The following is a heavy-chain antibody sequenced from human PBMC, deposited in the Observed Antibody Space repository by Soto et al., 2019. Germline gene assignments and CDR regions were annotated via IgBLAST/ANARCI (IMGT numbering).Heavy chain of an antibody. D-gene: IGHD6-13*01. V-gene: IGHV3-23*01. Sequence: EVQLLESGGGLVQPGGSLRLSCAASGFTFSRYAMSWVRQATGKGLEWVSAVSGSGGSTYYADSVKGRFTISRDNSKNTLYLQMNSLRAEDTAVYYCAKGKQQLGYDFDYWGQGTLVTVSS. J-gene: IGHJ4*02. CDR3: AKGKQQLGYDFDY. CDR1: GFTFSRYA. CDR2: VSGSGGST.